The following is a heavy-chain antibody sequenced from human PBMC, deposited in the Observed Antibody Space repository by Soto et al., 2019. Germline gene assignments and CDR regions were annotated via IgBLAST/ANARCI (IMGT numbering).Heavy chain of an antibody. J-gene: IGHJ4*02. CDR3: ASLVRRVWGAVAGDFDY. D-gene: IGHD6-19*01. Sequence: QVQLVQSGAEVKKPGSSVKVSCKASGGTFSSYAISWVRQAPGQGREWMGGIIPSFGTANYAQKFQGRVTITADESTSTAYMELSSLRSEDTAVYYCASLVRRVWGAVAGDFDYWGQGTLVTVSS. CDR1: GGTFSSYA. CDR2: IIPSFGTA. V-gene: IGHV1-69*01.